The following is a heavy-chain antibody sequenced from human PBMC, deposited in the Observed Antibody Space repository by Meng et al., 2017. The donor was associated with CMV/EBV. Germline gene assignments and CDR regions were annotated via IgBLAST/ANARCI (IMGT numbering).Heavy chain of an antibody. CDR1: FAFSSSA. V-gene: IGHV3-30-3*01. CDR3: ARGKREYSGYDWQVDY. CDR2: ISFDGSSK. Sequence: FAFSSSALPWVRQAPGKGLDWVAVISFDGSSKYYAASVKGRFTISRDNSKNTLYLQMNSLRAEDTAVYYCARGKREYSGYDWQVDYWGQGTLVTVSS. D-gene: IGHD5-12*01. J-gene: IGHJ4*02.